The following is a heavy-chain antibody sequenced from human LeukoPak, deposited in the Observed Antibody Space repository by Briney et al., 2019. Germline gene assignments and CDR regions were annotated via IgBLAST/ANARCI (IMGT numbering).Heavy chain of an antibody. CDR1: GGSFSGYY. V-gene: IGHV4-34*01. CDR2: INHSGST. D-gene: IGHD3-3*01. CDR3: ARILEWSSAYYYYGMDV. Sequence: SETLSLTCAVYGGSFSGYYWSWIRQPPGKGLEWIGEINHSGSTNYNPSLKSRVTISVDTSKNQFSLKLSSVTAADTAVYYCARILEWSSAYYYYGMDVWGQGTTVTVSS. J-gene: IGHJ6*02.